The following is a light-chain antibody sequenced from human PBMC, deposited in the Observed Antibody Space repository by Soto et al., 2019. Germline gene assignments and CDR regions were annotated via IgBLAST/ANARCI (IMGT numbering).Light chain of an antibody. J-gene: IGLJ1*01. CDR1: SSDVGAYNF. CDR3: SSFTRSSTYV. V-gene: IGLV2-14*01. Sequence: QSALTQPASVSGSPGQSITISCTGTSSDVGAYNFVSWYQQYPGKAPKVMIYEVNNRPSGVSNRFSGSKSGNTASLTISGRQAEDEADYSCSSFTRSSTYVFGSGTKLTVL. CDR2: EVN.